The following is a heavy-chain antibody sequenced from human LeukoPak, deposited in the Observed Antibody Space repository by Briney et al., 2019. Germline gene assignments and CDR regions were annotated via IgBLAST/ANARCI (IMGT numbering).Heavy chain of an antibody. D-gene: IGHD3-22*01. V-gene: IGHV3-23*01. CDR3: AKDQRPYYYDSSGYPTGFDY. CDR2: ISGSGGST. J-gene: IGHJ4*02. CDR1: GFTFSSYA. Sequence: GSLRLSCAASGFTFSSYAMSWVRQAPGKGLEWVSAISGSGGSTYYADSVKGRFTISRDNSKNTLYLQMNSLRAEDTAVYYCAKDQRPYYYDSSGYPTGFDYWGQGTLVTVSS.